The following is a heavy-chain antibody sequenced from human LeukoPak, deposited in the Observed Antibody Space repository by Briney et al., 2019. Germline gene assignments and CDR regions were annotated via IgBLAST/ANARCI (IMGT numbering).Heavy chain of an antibody. V-gene: IGHV4-59*01. CDR1: GGSISSYY. D-gene: IGHD3-9*01. J-gene: IGHJ5*02. CDR2: IYYSGST. Sequence: SETLSLTCTVSGGSISSYYWSWIRQPPGKGLEWIGYIYYSGSTNYKSSLKSRVTISVDTSKNQFSLKLSSVTAADTAVYYCARLTGYSSESRFDPWGQGTLVTVSS. CDR3: ARLTGYSSESRFDP.